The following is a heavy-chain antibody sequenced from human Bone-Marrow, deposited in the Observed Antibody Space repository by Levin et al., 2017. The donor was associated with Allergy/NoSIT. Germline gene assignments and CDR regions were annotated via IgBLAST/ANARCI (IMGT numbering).Heavy chain of an antibody. V-gene: IGHV4-59*01. D-gene: IGHD2-2*02. J-gene: IGHJ4*02. CDR1: GGSISTFY. CDR2: IYDRGTT. Sequence: SQTLSLTCTVSGGSISTFYWTWLRQSPGKALEWIGYIYDRGTTVYNPSLRSRVSISVDTSKNQFSLSLRSVTAADTAVYYCARENTFRFDYWGRGTLVAVSS. CDR3: ARENTFRFDY.